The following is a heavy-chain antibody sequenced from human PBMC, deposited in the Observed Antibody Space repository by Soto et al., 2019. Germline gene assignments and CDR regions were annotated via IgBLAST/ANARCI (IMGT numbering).Heavy chain of an antibody. CDR2: ISNSGRTI. CDR3: ARLQYPWGWFDP. D-gene: IGHD3-16*01. Sequence: QVQLVESGGGLVKPGGSLRLSCAASGFSFSDYYMSWIRQAPGKGLEWISYISNSGRTIYYADSLKGRFTISRDNAKNSLYLQMNSLRVDDTAIYYCARLQYPWGWFDPWGQGTLVTVSS. CDR1: GFSFSDYY. V-gene: IGHV3-11*01. J-gene: IGHJ5*02.